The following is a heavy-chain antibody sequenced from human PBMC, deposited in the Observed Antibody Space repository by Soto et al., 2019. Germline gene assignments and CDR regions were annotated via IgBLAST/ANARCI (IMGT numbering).Heavy chain of an antibody. V-gene: IGHV4-34*01. D-gene: IGHD3-3*01. CDR2: INHSGST. Sequence: TSETLSLTCAVYGGSFSGYYCSWIRQPPGKGLEWIGEINHSGSTNYNPSLKSRVTISVDTSKNQFSLKLSSVTAADTAVYYCALYDFWSGPLTFDIWGQGTMVTVSS. CDR3: ALYDFWSGPLTFDI. J-gene: IGHJ3*02. CDR1: GGSFSGYY.